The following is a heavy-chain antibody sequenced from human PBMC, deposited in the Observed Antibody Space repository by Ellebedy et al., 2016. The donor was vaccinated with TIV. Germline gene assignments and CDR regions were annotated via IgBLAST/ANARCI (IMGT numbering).Heavy chain of an antibody. V-gene: IGHV3-21*01. Sequence: PGGSLRLSCAASGFNFSGCSMNWVRQAPGKGLEWVSSISSNLHYINYRDSVKGRFTISRDNSKTSTYLQMDSLRADDTAVYYCARAGDYNLLSPAGGYWGQGTLVTVSS. CDR2: ISSNLHYI. D-gene: IGHD4-17*01. CDR3: ARAGDYNLLSPAGGY. J-gene: IGHJ4*02. CDR1: GFNFSGCS.